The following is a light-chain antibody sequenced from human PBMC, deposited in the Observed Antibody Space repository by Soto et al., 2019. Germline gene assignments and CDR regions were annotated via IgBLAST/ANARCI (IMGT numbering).Light chain of an antibody. J-gene: IGLJ3*02. Sequence: QSALTQPASVSGSSGQSITISCTGSSSDVGSYNIVSWYQHHPGRAPKLIIYEGSKRPSGVSNRFSGSKSGNTASLTISGLQAEDEADYYCCSYAGDSTFVFGGGTKLTVL. CDR2: EGS. CDR3: CSYAGDSTFV. CDR1: SSDVGSYNI. V-gene: IGLV2-23*03.